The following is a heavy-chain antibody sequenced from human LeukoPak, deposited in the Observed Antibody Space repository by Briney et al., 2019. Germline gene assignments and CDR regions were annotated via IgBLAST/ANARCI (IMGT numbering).Heavy chain of an antibody. J-gene: IGHJ4*02. V-gene: IGHV3-23*01. Sequence: PGGSLRLSCAASGFTFSSYAMSWVRQAPGKGLEWVSAISGSGGSTYYADSVKGRFTISRDNSKNTLYLQMNSLRAEDTAVYYCAKDLSLRITIFGVVKWWGQGTLVTVSS. CDR2: ISGSGGST. CDR1: GFTFSSYA. CDR3: AKDLSLRITIFGVVKW. D-gene: IGHD3-3*01.